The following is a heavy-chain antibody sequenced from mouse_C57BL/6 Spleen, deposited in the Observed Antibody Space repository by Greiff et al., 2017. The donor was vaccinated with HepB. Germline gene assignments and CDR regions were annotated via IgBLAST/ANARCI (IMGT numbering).Heavy chain of an antibody. J-gene: IGHJ4*01. Sequence: QVTLKESGPGILQPSQTLSLTCSFSGFSLSTFGMGVGWIRQPSGKGLEWLAHIWWDDDKYYNPALKSRLTISKDTSKNQVFLKIANVDTADTATYYCARIESYYYGSSSPRDYAMDYWGQGTSVTVSS. CDR2: IWWDDDK. CDR1: GFSLSTFGMG. D-gene: IGHD1-1*01. CDR3: ARIESYYYGSSSPRDYAMDY. V-gene: IGHV8-8*01.